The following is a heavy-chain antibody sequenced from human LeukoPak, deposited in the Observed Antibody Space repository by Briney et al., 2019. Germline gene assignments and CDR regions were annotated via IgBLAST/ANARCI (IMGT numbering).Heavy chain of an antibody. J-gene: IGHJ6*02. CDR2: IIPIFGTA. CDR3: ARVAVAGPGGMDA. D-gene: IGHD6-19*01. Sequence: ASVKVSCKASGGTFSSYAISWVRQAPGQGLEWMGGIIPIFGTANYAQKFQGRVTITADESTSTAYMEPSSLRSEDTAVYYCARVAVAGPGGMDAWGQGTTVTVSS. V-gene: IGHV1-69*01. CDR1: GGTFSSYA.